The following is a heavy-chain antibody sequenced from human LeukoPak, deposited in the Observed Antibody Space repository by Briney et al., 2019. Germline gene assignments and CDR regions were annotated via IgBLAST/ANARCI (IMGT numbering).Heavy chain of an antibody. J-gene: IGHJ4*02. CDR2: VWYDGSNK. D-gene: IGHD3-10*01. Sequence: GGSLRLSWAASGFTFSSYGMHWVRQAPGKGLEWVAVVWYDGSNKYYADSVKGRFTISRDNSKNTLYLQMNSLRAEDTAVYYCARAVGEADYWGQGTLVTVSS. CDR3: ARAVGEADY. V-gene: IGHV3-33*01. CDR1: GFTFSSYG.